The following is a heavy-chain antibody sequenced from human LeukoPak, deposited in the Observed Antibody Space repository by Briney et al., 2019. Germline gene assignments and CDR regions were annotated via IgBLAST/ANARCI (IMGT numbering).Heavy chain of an antibody. CDR3: ATASDGSGSYFFY. V-gene: IGHV1-24*01. D-gene: IGHD3-10*01. CDR1: GYTLTELS. Sequence: ASVKVSFKVSGYTLTELSMHWVRQAPGKGLEWMGGFDPEDGETIYAQKFQGRVTMTEDTSTDTAYMELSSLRSEDTAVYYCATASDGSGSYFFYWGQGTQVTVSS. J-gene: IGHJ4*02. CDR2: FDPEDGET.